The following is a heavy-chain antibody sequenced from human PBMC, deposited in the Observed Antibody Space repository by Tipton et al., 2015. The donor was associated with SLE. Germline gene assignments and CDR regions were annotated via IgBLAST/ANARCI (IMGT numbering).Heavy chain of an antibody. D-gene: IGHD3-22*01. J-gene: IGHJ4*02. CDR3: ARSLTYYYDSSGLLGY. Sequence: SLRLSCAASGFTFSNFGMHWVRQAPGKGLEWMAFVHYDGTHQWYADSVKGRFTISKDNAENTLYLQMNSLRAEDTAVYYCARSLTYYYDSSGLLGYWGQGTLVTVSS. V-gene: IGHV3-30*19. CDR2: VHYDGTHQ. CDR1: GFTFSNFG.